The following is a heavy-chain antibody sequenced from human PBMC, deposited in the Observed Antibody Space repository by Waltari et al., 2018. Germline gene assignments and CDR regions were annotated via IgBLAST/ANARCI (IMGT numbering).Heavy chain of an antibody. CDR3: ARDRGGFTHFDWFLSI. CDR1: GLPFSSCA. J-gene: IGHJ3*02. D-gene: IGHD3-9*01. CDR2: AHYSGRT. V-gene: IGHV4-59*01. Sequence: QLVESGGGVVQPGGSLRLSCAASGLPFSSCAFHWVRQSPGKGLEWIGYAHYSGRTNYNPSLRDRVTISVDTSKGQFSLRLTSVIPADTAVYFCARDRGGFTHFDWFLSIWGQGTLVTVSS.